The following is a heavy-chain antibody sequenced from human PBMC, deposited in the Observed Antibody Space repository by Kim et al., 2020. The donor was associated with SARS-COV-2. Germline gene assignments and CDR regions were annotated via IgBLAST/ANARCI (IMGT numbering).Heavy chain of an antibody. CDR2: VYYSGST. J-gene: IGHJ5*02. CDR3: AGLEMTGIGGSGWFDP. D-gene: IGHD1-26*01. Sequence: SETLSLTCTVSGGSISRSNSHWGWIRQPPGKGLEWIGSVYYSGSTFYNPSLKSRVTISVDTSENQLSLKLTSVTAADTAVYYCAGLEMTGIGGSGWFDPWGQGTLVTVSS. CDR1: GGSISRSNSH. V-gene: IGHV4-39*01.